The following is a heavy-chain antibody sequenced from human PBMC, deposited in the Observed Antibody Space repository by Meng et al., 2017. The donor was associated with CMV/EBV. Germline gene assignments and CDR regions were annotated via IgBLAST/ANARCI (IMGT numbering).Heavy chain of an antibody. CDR2: IYYSGST. CDR3: ARSDSSGYYYFDY. D-gene: IGHD3-22*01. CDR1: GGSISSGGYY. Sequence: GSLRLSCTVSGGSISSGGYYWSWIRQHPGKGLEWIGYIYYSGSTNYNPSLKSRVTISVDTSKNQFSLKLSSVTAADTAVYYCARSDSSGYYYFDYWGQGTLVTVSS. V-gene: IGHV4-61*08. J-gene: IGHJ4*02.